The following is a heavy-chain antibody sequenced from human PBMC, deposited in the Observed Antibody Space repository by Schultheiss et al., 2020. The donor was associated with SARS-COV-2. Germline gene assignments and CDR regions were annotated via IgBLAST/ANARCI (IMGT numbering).Heavy chain of an antibody. J-gene: IGHJ5*02. CDR2: ISGSSVTI. D-gene: IGHD2-15*01. CDR1: GFTFSTYS. CDR3: ARQGYCSGGTCYSSDYWFDP. Sequence: GGSLRLSCAGSGFTFSTYSMIWVRQAPGKGLEWVSYISGSSVTIYYADSVKGRFTISRDNAKNTLYLQMNSLRAEDTAVYYCARQGYCSGGTCYSSDYWFDPWGQGTLVTVSS. V-gene: IGHV3-48*04.